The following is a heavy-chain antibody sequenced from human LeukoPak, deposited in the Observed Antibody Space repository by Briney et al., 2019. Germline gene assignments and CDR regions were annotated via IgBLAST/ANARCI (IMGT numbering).Heavy chain of an antibody. CDR1: GGSISSGGYP. Sequence: SETLSLTCAVSGGSISSGGYPWSWIRQPPGKGLEWIGYIYHSGSTYYNPSLKSRVTISVDRSKNRFSLKLSSVTAADTAVYYCARSHCSSTSCYPRWFDPWGQGTLVTVSS. D-gene: IGHD2-2*01. V-gene: IGHV4-30-2*01. CDR3: ARSHCSSTSCYPRWFDP. CDR2: IYHSGST. J-gene: IGHJ5*02.